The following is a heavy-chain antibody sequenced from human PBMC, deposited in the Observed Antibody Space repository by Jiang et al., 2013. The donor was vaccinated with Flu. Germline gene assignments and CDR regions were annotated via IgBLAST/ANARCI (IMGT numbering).Heavy chain of an antibody. CDR1: GFTFSSYG. D-gene: IGHD2-15*01. J-gene: IGHJ5*01. Sequence: VQLLESGGGVVQPGRSLRLSCAASGFTFSSYGMHWVRQAPGKGLEWVAVIWYDGSNKYYADSVKGRFTISRDNSKNTLYLQMNSLRAEDTAVYYCARGGSNLNWFDSWGQGTLVTVSS. CDR3: ARGGSNLNWFDS. CDR2: IWYDGSNK. V-gene: IGHV3-33*01.